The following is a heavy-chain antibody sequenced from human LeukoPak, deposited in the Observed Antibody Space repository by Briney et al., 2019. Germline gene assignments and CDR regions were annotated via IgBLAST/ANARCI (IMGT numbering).Heavy chain of an antibody. V-gene: IGHV3-30*02. Sequence: GGSLRLSCAASGFTFSSYGMHWVRQAPGKGLEWVAFIRYDGSNKYYADSVKGRFTISRDNSKNTLYLQMNSPRAEDTAVYYCAKGSQGIGRYINRAEYFQHWGQGTLVTVSS. CDR2: IRYDGSNK. D-gene: IGHD2-2*02. J-gene: IGHJ1*01. CDR3: AKGSQGIGRYINRAEYFQH. CDR1: GFTFSSYG.